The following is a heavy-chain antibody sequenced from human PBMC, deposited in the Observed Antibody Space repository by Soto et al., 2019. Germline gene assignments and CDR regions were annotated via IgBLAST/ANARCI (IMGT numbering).Heavy chain of an antibody. J-gene: IGHJ4*02. Sequence: QVQLQESGPGLVKPSETLSLTCTVSGGSISSYYWSWIRQPPGQGLEWIGYIYYSGSTNYNPSLKSRVTISVDTSKNQFSLKLSSVTAADTAVYYCARSTYSSGWLEFDYWGQGTLVTVSS. CDR3: ARSTYSSGWLEFDY. D-gene: IGHD6-19*01. V-gene: IGHV4-59*01. CDR2: IYYSGST. CDR1: GGSISSYY.